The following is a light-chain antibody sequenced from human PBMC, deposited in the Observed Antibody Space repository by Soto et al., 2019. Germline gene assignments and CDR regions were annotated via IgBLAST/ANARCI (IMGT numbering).Light chain of an antibody. J-gene: IGLJ2*01. CDR2: EVN. V-gene: IGLV2-14*01. CDR3: SSYTSSSTPVV. CDR1: SSDVGGYNY. Sequence: QSALTQPASVSGSPGQSITISCTGTSSDVGGYNYVSWYQQHPGKAPKLMIYEVNDRPSGVSNRFSGSKSGNTASLTISGLQAEDEADYYCSSYTSSSTPVVFGGGPKLTVL.